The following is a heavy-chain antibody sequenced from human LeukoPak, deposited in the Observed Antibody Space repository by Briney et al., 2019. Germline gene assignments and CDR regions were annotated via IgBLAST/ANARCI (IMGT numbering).Heavy chain of an antibody. CDR3: ARHLYYYDSSGYYSSLGY. Sequence: ASVKVSCKASGYTFTGYYMHWVRQAPGQGLEWMGWINPNGGGTNYAQKFQGRVTMTRDTSISTAYMELSRLRSDDTAVYYCARHLYYYDSSGYYSSLGYWGQGTLVTVSS. CDR2: INPNGGGT. J-gene: IGHJ4*02. D-gene: IGHD3-22*01. CDR1: GYTFTGYY. V-gene: IGHV1-2*02.